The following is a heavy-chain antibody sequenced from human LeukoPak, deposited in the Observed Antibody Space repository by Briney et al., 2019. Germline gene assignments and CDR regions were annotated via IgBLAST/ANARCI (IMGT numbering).Heavy chain of an antibody. D-gene: IGHD3-22*01. CDR1: GYSFISYG. Sequence: ASVKVSCKATGYSFISYGLNWVGQAPGQGLEWMGWFSTYNGNTKYAQKVQGRVTMTIDTSTSTAYMELRSLRSDDTAVYYCARPYESSGYPDAFDICVQGTMVTVSS. J-gene: IGHJ3*02. CDR3: ARPYESSGYPDAFDI. CDR2: FSTYNGNT. V-gene: IGHV1-18*04.